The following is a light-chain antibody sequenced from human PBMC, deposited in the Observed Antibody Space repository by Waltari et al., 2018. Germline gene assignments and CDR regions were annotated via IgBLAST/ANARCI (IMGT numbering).Light chain of an antibody. CDR1: SSDVGGYNY. Sequence: HSALTQPASVSGSPGQSITIPCSGSSSDVGGYNYVSWYLQYPGQAPKLLIYDLSQRPSEISDRFSGSKSGSTASLTISGLQAEDEADYYCSSYTSSNTVVFGGGTKVTVL. CDR3: SSYTSSNTVV. J-gene: IGLJ2*01. CDR2: DLS. V-gene: IGLV2-14*03.